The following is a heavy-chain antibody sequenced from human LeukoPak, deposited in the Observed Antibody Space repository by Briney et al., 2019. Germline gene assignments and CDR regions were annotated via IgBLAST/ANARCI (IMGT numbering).Heavy chain of an antibody. V-gene: IGHV3-53*01. D-gene: IGHD4-17*01. Sequence: PGGSLRLSCAASGFTFSSYSMNWVRQAPGKGLEWVSVIYSGGATYYADSVRGRFTISRDNSKNTLYLQMNSLRAEDTAVYYCASQSYGDYFDYWGQGTLVTVSS. CDR2: IYSGGAT. J-gene: IGHJ4*02. CDR3: ASQSYGDYFDY. CDR1: GFTFSSYS.